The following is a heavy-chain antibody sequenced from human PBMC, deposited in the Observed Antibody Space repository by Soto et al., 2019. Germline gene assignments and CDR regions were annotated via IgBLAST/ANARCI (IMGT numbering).Heavy chain of an antibody. CDR3: ARGPGGFGDFSLDY. J-gene: IGHJ4*02. D-gene: IGHD3-10*01. Sequence: PSETLSLTCAVSGGSISHYYWSWIRQPAGKGLEWIGRIYSGGSTNYNPSLESRVTMSVDTSKNQFSLNLNSVTAADAAIYFCARGPGGFGDFSLDYWGQGTLVTVSS. V-gene: IGHV4-4*07. CDR2: IYSGGST. CDR1: GGSISHYY.